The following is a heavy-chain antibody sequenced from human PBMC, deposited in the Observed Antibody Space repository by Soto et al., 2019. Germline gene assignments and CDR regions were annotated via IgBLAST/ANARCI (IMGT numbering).Heavy chain of an antibody. CDR2: IYYSGST. V-gene: IGHV4-30-4*01. CDR1: GGSISSGDYY. D-gene: IGHD3-10*01. Sequence: QVQLQESGPGLVKPSQTLSLTCTVSGGSISSGDYYWSWIRQPPGKGLEWIGYIYYSGSTYYNPSLKSRVTISVDTSKNQLALKLSSVTAADTAVYYWARAQGSGFLVSWGQGTLVTVSS. CDR3: ARAQGSGFLVS. J-gene: IGHJ4*02.